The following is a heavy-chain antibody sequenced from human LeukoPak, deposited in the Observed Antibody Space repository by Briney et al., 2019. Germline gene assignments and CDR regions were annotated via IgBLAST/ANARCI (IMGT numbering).Heavy chain of an antibody. CDR1: GFTFSGSA. V-gene: IGHV3-73*01. CDR3: TRRYNYDSSGYYYVRDAFDI. D-gene: IGHD3-22*01. Sequence: GGSLRLSCAASGFTFSGSAIHWVRQASGKGLEWVGHIRSEANTYATTYTASLKGRFTISRDDSKNTAYLQMNSLKTEDTAVYYCTRRYNYDSSGYYYVRDAFDIWGQGTMVTVSS. CDR2: IRSEANTYAT. J-gene: IGHJ3*02.